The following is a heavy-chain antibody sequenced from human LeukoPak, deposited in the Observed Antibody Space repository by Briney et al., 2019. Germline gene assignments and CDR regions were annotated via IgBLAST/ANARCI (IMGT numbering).Heavy chain of an antibody. D-gene: IGHD5-18*01. CDR2: IFGSGGSP. CDR3: GKTTVGYSSGQKPAWPVDY. J-gene: IGHJ4*02. V-gene: IGHV3-23*01. Sequence: PGGSLRLSCKASGFTFGSHAMYWVRQAPGKGLEWVAGIFGSGGSPHYADPVKGRFTISRDNSRNTVYLQINSLRAEDTAVYHCGKTTVGYSSGQKPAWPVDYWGQGTLVTVSS. CDR1: GFTFGSHA.